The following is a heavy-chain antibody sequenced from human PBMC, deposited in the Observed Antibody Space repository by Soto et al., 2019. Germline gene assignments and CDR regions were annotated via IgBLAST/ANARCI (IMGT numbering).Heavy chain of an antibody. J-gene: IGHJ6*03. D-gene: IGHD3-16*01. V-gene: IGHV1-24*01. CDR1: GYTLTELS. CDR2: FDPEDGET. Sequence: GASVKVSCKVSGYTLTELSMHWVRQAPGKGLEWMGGFDPEDGETIYAQKFQGRVTMTEDTSTDTAYMELSSLRSEDTAVYYCATRPHRGSWARYYYYMDVWGKGTTVTVSS. CDR3: ATRPHRGSWARYYYYMDV.